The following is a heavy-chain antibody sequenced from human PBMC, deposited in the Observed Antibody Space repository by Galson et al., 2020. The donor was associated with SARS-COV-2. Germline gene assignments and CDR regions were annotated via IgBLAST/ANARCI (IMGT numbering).Heavy chain of an antibody. Sequence: SVKVPCKASGGTFSSYAISWVRQAPGQGLEWMGGIIPIFGTANYAQKFQGRVTITADESTSTAYMELSSLRSEDTAVYYCAREMDSGWSGGFDYWGQGTLVTVSS. CDR1: GGTFSSYA. CDR2: IIPIFGTA. J-gene: IGHJ4*02. V-gene: IGHV1-69*13. CDR3: AREMDSGWSGGFDY. D-gene: IGHD6-19*01.